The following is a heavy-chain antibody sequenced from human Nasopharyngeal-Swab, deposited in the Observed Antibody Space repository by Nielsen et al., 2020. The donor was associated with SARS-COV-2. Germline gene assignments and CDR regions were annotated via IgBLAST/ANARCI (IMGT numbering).Heavy chain of an antibody. V-gene: IGHV4-39*01. CDR3: ARRELGRDAFDY. Sequence: SETLSLTCTASGGSISSDSYYWGWIRQPPGKGLEWVGTIYYTGSTYYNPSLKSRVSISVVASNNHFSLMRSSVTAADTAVYYCARRELGRDAFDYWGQGTLVTVSS. D-gene: IGHD1-1*01. J-gene: IGHJ4*02. CDR1: GGSISSDSYY. CDR2: IYYTGST.